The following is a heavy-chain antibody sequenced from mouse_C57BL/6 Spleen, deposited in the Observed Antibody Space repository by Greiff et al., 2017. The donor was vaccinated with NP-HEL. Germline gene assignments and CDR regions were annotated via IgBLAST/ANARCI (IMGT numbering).Heavy chain of an antibody. Sequence: ESGPGLVKPSQSLSLTCSVTGYSITSGYYWNWIRQFPGNKLEWMGYISYDGSNNYNPSLKNRISITRDTSKNQFFLKLNSVTTEDTATYYCARTSMVTPHFDYWGQGTTLTVSS. D-gene: IGHD2-2*01. CDR1: GYSITSGYY. V-gene: IGHV3-6*01. J-gene: IGHJ2*01. CDR2: ISYDGSN. CDR3: ARTSMVTPHFDY.